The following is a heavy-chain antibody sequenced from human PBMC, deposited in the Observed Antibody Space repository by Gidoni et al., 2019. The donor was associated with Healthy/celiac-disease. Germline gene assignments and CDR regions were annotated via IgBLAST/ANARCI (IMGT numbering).Heavy chain of an antibody. CDR2: RSHDGSNK. CDR3: ASEEQQRNHYSFAS. J-gene: IGHJ4*02. V-gene: IGHV3-30*03. CDR1: VVTISSYR. D-gene: IGHD6-13*01. Sequence: QVQLVESGGGVVQAGRSRIPPCADSVVTISSYRMHWVRQAPGTGLEWVAVRSHDGSNKDYAASVKGGFTISRDNSKHPLYQQMNSLRAEDTAVYYCASEEQQRNHYSFASWGQGTLVTFSP.